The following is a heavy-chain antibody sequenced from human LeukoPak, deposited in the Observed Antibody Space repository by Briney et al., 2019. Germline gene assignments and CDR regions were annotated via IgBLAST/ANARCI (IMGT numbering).Heavy chain of an antibody. CDR1: GFTFSNYW. Sequence: GGSLRLSCAVSGFTFSNYWMSWVRQAPGKGLEWVAHIKQDESEKYYVDSVKGRFTISRDNAKNSLDLQMNSLRAEDTAIYYCARDKIVGASKFDYWGQGTLVTISS. J-gene: IGHJ4*02. CDR3: ARDKIVGASKFDY. CDR2: IKQDESEK. D-gene: IGHD1-26*01. V-gene: IGHV3-7*01.